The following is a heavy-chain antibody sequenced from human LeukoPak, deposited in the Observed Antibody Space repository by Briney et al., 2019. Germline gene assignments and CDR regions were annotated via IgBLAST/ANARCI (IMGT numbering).Heavy chain of an antibody. CDR3: ARDLGGDYSNYYYYYYMDV. V-gene: IGHV4-38-2*02. Sequence: SETLSLTCTVSGYSISSGYYWGWIRQPPGKGLEWIGSIYHSGSTYYNPSLKSRVTISVDTSKNQFSLKLSSVTAADTAVYYCARDLGGDYSNYYYYYYMDVWGKGTTVTVSS. CDR2: IYHSGST. J-gene: IGHJ6*03. D-gene: IGHD4-11*01. CDR1: GYSISSGYY.